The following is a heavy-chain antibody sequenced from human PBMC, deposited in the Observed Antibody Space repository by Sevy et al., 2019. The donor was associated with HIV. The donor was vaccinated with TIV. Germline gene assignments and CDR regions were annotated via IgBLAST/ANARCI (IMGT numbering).Heavy chain of an antibody. CDR2: IIPIFGTA. CDR1: GGTFSSYA. V-gene: IGHV1-69*06. J-gene: IGHJ3*02. D-gene: IGHD5-12*01. CDR3: ARDFQGYDYQHGDAFDI. Sequence: ASVKVSCKASGGTFSSYAISWVRQAPGQGLEWMGGIIPIFGTANYAQKFQGRVTITADKSTSTDYMELRSLRSEDTAVYYCARDFQGYDYQHGDAFDIWGQGTMVTVSS.